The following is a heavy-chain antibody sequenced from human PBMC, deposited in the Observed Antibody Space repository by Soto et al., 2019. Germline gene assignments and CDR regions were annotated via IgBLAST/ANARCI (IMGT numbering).Heavy chain of an antibody. Sequence: EVQLLESGGGLVQPGGSLRLSCAASGFTFSSDAMSWVRQAPGKGLEWVSAISGSGGSTHYADSVKGRFTISRDNPKNTLYLQMNSMRAEDTAVYYCAKDHYYDTSVYPSINWYFDLWGRGTLVTVSS. CDR1: GFTFSSDA. V-gene: IGHV3-23*01. D-gene: IGHD3-22*01. J-gene: IGHJ2*01. CDR2: ISGSGGST. CDR3: AKDHYYDTSVYPSINWYFDL.